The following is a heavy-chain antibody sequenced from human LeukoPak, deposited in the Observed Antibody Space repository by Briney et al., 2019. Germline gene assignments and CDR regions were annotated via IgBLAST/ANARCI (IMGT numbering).Heavy chain of an antibody. V-gene: IGHV4-59*01. CDR2: IYYSGNT. Sequence: PSETLSLTCTVSGGSISSYYWSWIRQSPGKGLEWIGYIYYSGNTNYNPSLKSRVTISVDTSKNQFSLKLSSVTAADTAVYYCARCFADTALDHWGQGTLVTVSS. CDR3: ARCFADTALDH. D-gene: IGHD5-18*01. CDR1: GGSISSYY. J-gene: IGHJ4*02.